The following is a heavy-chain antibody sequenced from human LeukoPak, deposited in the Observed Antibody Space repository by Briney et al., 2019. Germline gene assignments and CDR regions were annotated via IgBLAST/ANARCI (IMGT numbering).Heavy chain of an antibody. CDR3: TSLGEPDIVLMVYAEDY. J-gene: IGHJ4*02. Sequence: GGSLRLSCVASGFTLRNYWMHWVRQAPGKGLVWVSRINSDGSSTKYADSVKGRFTISRDNAKNTLYLEMNSLRVEDTAMYYCTSLGEPDIVLMVYAEDYWGQGTLVTVSS. V-gene: IGHV3-74*03. CDR1: GFTLRNYW. CDR2: INSDGSST. D-gene: IGHD2-8*01.